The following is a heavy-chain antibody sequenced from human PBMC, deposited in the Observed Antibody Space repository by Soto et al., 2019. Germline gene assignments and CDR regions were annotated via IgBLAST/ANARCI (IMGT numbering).Heavy chain of an antibody. D-gene: IGHD5-12*01. V-gene: IGHV1-8*01. CDR1: GYTFTSYD. CDR2: MNPNTGNT. Sequence: QVQLVQSGAEVKKPGASVKVSCEASGYTFTSYDINWVRQATGQGLEWLGLMNPNTGNTAYAQKFQGRVTMTRNTSISTVYMELSSLRSEDTAVYYCARGRIYPTLEYWGQGTLVTVSS. J-gene: IGHJ4*02. CDR3: ARGRIYPTLEY.